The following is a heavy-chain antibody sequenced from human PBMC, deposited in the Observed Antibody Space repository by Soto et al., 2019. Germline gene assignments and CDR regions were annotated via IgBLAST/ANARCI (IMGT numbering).Heavy chain of an antibody. J-gene: IGHJ6*02. CDR2: ISGSGGST. Sequence: EVQLLESGGGLVQPGGSLRLSCAASGFTFSSYAMSWVRQAPGKGLEWVSAISGSGGSTYYADSVKGRFTISRDNSKNTLYLQMNSLRAEDTAVYYCAKDHRPYSSPRAYGMDVWGQGTTVTVSS. CDR3: AKDHRPYSSPRAYGMDV. CDR1: GFTFSSYA. D-gene: IGHD6-13*01. V-gene: IGHV3-23*01.